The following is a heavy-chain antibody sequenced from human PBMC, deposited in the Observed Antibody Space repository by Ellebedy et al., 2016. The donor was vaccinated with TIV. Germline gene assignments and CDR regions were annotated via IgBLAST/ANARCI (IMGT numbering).Heavy chain of an antibody. CDR1: GFTFRSHG. CDR3: ARGGSSGSSDY. V-gene: IGHV3-30*03. CDR2: LSSDGSNK. Sequence: GESPKISXVASGFTFRSHGIYWVRQAPGKGLEWVAVLSSDGSNKYYADSVKGRFTISRDNSKNTLYLQMNSLRTDDMAVYYCARGGSSGSSDYWGQGTLVTVSS. D-gene: IGHD3-10*01. J-gene: IGHJ4*02.